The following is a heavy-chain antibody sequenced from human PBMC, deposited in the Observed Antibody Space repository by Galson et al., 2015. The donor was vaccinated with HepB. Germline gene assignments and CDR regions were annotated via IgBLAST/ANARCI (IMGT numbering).Heavy chain of an antibody. Sequence: SLRLSCAASRFTLINYGMSWVRQAPGKGLEWVSYISGSSTNTNYADSVKGRFTISRDNAKNSLYLQMNRLRAEDTAVYYCVRDRVDTTMWGQGTLVTVSS. CDR2: ISGSSTNT. V-gene: IGHV3-11*05. CDR1: RFTLINYG. J-gene: IGHJ4*02. CDR3: VRDRVDTTM. D-gene: IGHD5-18*01.